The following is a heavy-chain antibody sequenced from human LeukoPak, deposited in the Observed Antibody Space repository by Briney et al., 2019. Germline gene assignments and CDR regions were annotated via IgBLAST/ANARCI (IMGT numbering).Heavy chain of an antibody. Sequence: ASVKVSCKASGGTFSSYAISWVRQAPGQGLEWMGWMNPNSGNTGYAQKFQGRVTMTRNTSISTAYMELSSLRSEDTAVYYCARGSQSYIVVVPAAPYYYGMDVWGQGTTVTVSS. CDR1: GGTFSSYA. V-gene: IGHV1-8*02. J-gene: IGHJ6*02. CDR3: ARGSQSYIVVVPAAPYYYGMDV. CDR2: MNPNSGNT. D-gene: IGHD2-2*01.